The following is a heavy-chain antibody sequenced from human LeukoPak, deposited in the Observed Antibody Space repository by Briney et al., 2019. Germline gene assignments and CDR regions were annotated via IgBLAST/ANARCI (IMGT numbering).Heavy chain of an antibody. CDR1: GFTVGSNY. Sequence: GGSLRLSCAASGFTVGSNYMTWVRQAPGKGLEWVSFISGGSSTIYYADSVKGRFTISRDNAKNSLYLQMSSLRDEDTAVYYCARAPMYSGSWFHFDYWGQGTLVTVSS. CDR2: ISGGSSTI. CDR3: ARAPMYSGSWFHFDY. J-gene: IGHJ4*02. D-gene: IGHD6-13*01. V-gene: IGHV3-48*02.